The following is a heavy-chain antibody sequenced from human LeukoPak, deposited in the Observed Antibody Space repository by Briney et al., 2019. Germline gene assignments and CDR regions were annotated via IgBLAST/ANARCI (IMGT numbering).Heavy chain of an antibody. CDR1: GFTFSNAW. CDR3: AREDQRGDYFDY. J-gene: IGHJ4*02. V-gene: IGHV3-30*02. D-gene: IGHD5-12*01. Sequence: PGGSLRLSCAASGFTFSNAWMSWVRQAPGKGLEWVAFIRYDGSNKYYADSVKGRFTISRDNSKNTLYLQMNSLRSEDTAVYYCAREDQRGDYFDYWGQGTLVTVSS. CDR2: IRYDGSNK.